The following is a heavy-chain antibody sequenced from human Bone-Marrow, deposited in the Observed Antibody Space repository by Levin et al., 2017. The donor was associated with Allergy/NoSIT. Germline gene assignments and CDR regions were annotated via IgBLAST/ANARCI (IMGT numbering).Heavy chain of an antibody. CDR1: GFTFSSYG. CDR2: IWYDGSNK. CDR3: ARGVRFWGSPGSQRPDGNWFDP. V-gene: IGHV3-33*01. D-gene: IGHD3-3*01. Sequence: GGSLRLSCAASGFTFSSYGMHWVRQAPGKGLEWVAVIWYDGSNKYYADSVKGRFTISRDNSKNTLYLQMNSLRAEDTAVYYCARGVRFWGSPGSQRPDGNWFDPWGQGTLVTVSS. J-gene: IGHJ5*02.